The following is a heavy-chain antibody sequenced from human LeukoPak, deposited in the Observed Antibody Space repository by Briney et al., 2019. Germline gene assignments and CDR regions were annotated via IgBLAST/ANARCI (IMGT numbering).Heavy chain of an antibody. CDR1: GYTFTSYG. D-gene: IGHD4-23*01. V-gene: IGHV1-18*01. CDR2: ISAYNGNT. CDR3: ATETVGREANDRQGY. J-gene: IGHJ1*01. Sequence: ASVKVSCKASGYTFTSYGISWVRQAPGQGLEWMGWISAYNGNTNYAQKLQGRVTMTEDTSTDTAYMELSSLRSDDTAVYYCATETVGREANDRQGYWGQGTLVTVSS.